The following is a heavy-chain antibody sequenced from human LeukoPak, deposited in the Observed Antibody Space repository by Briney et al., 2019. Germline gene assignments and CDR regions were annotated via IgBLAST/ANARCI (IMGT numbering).Heavy chain of an antibody. V-gene: IGHV4-39*01. CDR2: IHYSGST. CDR3: ARKSLGYWYFDL. CDR1: GGXNSSSSYY. Sequence: SETLSLTCTVSGGXNSSSSYYWGWIRQPPGKGLEWIGSIHYSGSTYYNPSLKSRVTISVDTSKNQFSLKLSSVTAADTAVYYCARKSLGYWYFDLWGRGTLVTVSS. D-gene: IGHD6-19*01. J-gene: IGHJ2*01.